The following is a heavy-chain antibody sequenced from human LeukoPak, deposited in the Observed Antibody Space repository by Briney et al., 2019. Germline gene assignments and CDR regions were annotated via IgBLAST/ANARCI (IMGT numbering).Heavy chain of an antibody. D-gene: IGHD5-18*01. J-gene: IGHJ4*02. CDR2: INHSGNT. Sequence: PSETLSLTCAVYGGSFSGYYWSWIRQPPGKGLEWIGEINHSGNTNYNPSLKSRVTISVDTSKNQFSLKLSSVTAADTAVYYCARSRYSYGAYYFDYWGQGTLVTVSS. CDR1: GGSFSGYY. V-gene: IGHV4-34*01. CDR3: ARSRYSYGAYYFDY.